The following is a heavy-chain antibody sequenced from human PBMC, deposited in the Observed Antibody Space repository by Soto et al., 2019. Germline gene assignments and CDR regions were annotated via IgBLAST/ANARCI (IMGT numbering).Heavy chain of an antibody. D-gene: IGHD3-9*01. J-gene: IGHJ4*02. Sequence: SETLSLTCTVSGGSISSYYWSWIRQPPGKGLEWIGYIYYSGSTNYNPSLKSRVTISVDTSKNQFSLKLSSVTAADTAVYYCARGEGGDDILTGYPPDYWGQGTLVTVSS. CDR1: GGSISSYY. CDR2: IYYSGST. CDR3: ARGEGGDDILTGYPPDY. V-gene: IGHV4-59*01.